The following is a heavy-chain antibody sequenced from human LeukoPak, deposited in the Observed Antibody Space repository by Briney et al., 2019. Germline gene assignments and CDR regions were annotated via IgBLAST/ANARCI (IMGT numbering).Heavy chain of an antibody. CDR1: GFTFSSYG. CDR3: TTGYYDSSGYYYDY. CDR2: IRYDGSNK. J-gene: IGHJ4*02. D-gene: IGHD3-22*01. Sequence: GGSLRLSCAASGFTFSSYGMHWVRQAPGKGLEWVAFIRYDGSNKYYADSVKGRFTISRDNSKNTLYLQMNSLKTEDTAVYYRTTGYYDSSGYYYDYWGQGTLVTVSS. V-gene: IGHV3-30*02.